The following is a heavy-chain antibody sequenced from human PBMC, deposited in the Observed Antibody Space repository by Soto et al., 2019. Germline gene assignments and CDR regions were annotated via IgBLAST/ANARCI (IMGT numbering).Heavy chain of an antibody. Sequence: SETLSLTCSVSGASISSGGYYWNWIRQHPGKGLEWIGYIYYSGTTYYNPSLKSRVTISVDTSKNQFSLKLSCVTAADTAVYYCAASCVGCGGFNYYGMDVWGQGTTVTVSS. CDR2: IYYSGTT. CDR1: GASISSGGYY. J-gene: IGHJ6*02. D-gene: IGHD2-21*01. V-gene: IGHV4-31*03. CDR3: AASCVGCGGFNYYGMDV.